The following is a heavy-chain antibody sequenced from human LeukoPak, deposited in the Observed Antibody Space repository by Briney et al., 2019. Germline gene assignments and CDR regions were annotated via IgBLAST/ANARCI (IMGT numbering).Heavy chain of an antibody. CDR2: IKQDGSEK. J-gene: IGHJ5*02. Sequence: GGSLRLSCTASGFTFSSYCMSWVRQAPGKGLEWVANIKQDGSEKYYVDSVKGRFTISRDNAKNSLYLQMNSLRAEDTAVYYCARERVDDYGDYSFVPCGHGTLVTVSS. V-gene: IGHV3-7*01. CDR1: GFTFSSYC. CDR3: ARERVDDYGDYSFVP. D-gene: IGHD4-17*01.